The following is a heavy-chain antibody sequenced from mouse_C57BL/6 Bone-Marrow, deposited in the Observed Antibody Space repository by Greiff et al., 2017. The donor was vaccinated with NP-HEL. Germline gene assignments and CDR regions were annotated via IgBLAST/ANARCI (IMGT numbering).Heavy chain of an antibody. Sequence: QVQLKQSGAELARPGASVKLSCKASGYTFTSYGISWVKQRTGQGLEWIGEIYPRSGNTYYNEKFKGKATLTADKSSSTAYMELRSLTSEDSAVYFCARLATVGAYWGQGTLVTVSA. D-gene: IGHD1-1*01. CDR2: IYPRSGNT. V-gene: IGHV1-81*01. CDR3: ARLATVGAY. CDR1: GYTFTSYG. J-gene: IGHJ3*01.